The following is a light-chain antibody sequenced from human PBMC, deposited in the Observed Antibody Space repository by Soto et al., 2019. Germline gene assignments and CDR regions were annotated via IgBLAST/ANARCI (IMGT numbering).Light chain of an antibody. CDR3: AAWDYSLNGYV. CDR1: SANIGSNT. J-gene: IGLJ1*01. V-gene: IGLV1-44*01. Sequence: QSVLSQPPSTSATPGQRVTISCSGSSANIGSNTVNWYQQLPGTAHKLLIYSNNQRPSGVPVRFSVSKSGTSASLALSGLQSEYEADFYCAAWDYSLNGYVFGTGTKVTVL. CDR2: SNN.